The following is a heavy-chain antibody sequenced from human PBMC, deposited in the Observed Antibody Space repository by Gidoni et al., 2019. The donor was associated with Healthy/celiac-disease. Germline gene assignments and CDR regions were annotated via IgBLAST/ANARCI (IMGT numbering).Heavy chain of an antibody. CDR2: ISYDGSNK. D-gene: IGHD6-6*01. V-gene: IGHV3-30-3*01. CDR3: ARELLMSALPFDY. CDR1: GSPYSSYA. Sequence: QVKLVESGGGVVEPGRYRRLACAASGSPYSSYAMHWVRQAPGKGLEWVAVISYDGSNKYFAYSVTGRFIISRDNPKTPLSLQMIRLRAEDTAVSYCARELLMSALPFDYWGQGTLVTVFS. J-gene: IGHJ4*02.